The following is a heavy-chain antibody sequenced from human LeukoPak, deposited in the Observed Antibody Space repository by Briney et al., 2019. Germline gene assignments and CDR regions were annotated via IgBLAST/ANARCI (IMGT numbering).Heavy chain of an antibody. Sequence: PSETLSLTCTVSGDSISTYYWSWLRQPPGKGLEWIGNIFYCGSTNYNPSLKSRVTISVDTSKNQFSLMLSSMTAADTAVYYCARDSRVWSSTQYYYYYYMAVWGKGTTVTVSS. CDR2: IFYCGST. J-gene: IGHJ6*03. V-gene: IGHV4-59*01. CDR1: GDSISTYY. CDR3: ARDSRVWSSTQYYYYYYMAV. D-gene: IGHD2-2*01.